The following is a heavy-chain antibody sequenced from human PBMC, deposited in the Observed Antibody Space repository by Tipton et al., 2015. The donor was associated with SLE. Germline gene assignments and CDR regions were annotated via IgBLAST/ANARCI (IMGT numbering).Heavy chain of an antibody. V-gene: IGHV4-61*09. Sequence: TLSLTCTVSGGSISSGSYYWSWIRQPAGKGLEWIGHIYTSGSTNYNPSLKSRVTISVDTSKHQFSLKLSSVTAADTAVYYCAGGQYYYGSGSYEGNYYYYGMDVWGQGTTVTVSS. CDR3: AGGQYYYGSGSYEGNYYYYGMDV. CDR2: IYTSGST. CDR1: GGSISSGSYY. J-gene: IGHJ6*02. D-gene: IGHD3-10*01.